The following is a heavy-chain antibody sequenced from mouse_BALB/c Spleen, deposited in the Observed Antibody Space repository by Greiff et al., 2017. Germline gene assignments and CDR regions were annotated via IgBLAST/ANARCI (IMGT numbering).Heavy chain of an antibody. CDR1: GFTFSSYA. J-gene: IGHJ4*01. CDR2: ISSGGST. Sequence: EVQLVESGGGLVKPGGSLKLSCAASGFTFSSYAMSWVRQTPEKRLEWVASISSGGSTYYTDSVKSRITISRDNARNIQYMQMSSLRSEDTAMYYCARVLYDCDGDYYAMDYWGQGTSVTVSS. CDR3: ARVLYDCDGDYYAMDY. D-gene: IGHD2-4*01. V-gene: IGHV5-6-5*01.